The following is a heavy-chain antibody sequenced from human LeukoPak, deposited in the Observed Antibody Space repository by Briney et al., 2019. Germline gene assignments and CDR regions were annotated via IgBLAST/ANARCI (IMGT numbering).Heavy chain of an antibody. CDR3: ARRAVTTGENYFGY. CDR2: INHSGST. J-gene: IGHJ4*02. CDR1: GGSFSGYY. V-gene: IGHV4-34*01. D-gene: IGHD4-17*01. Sequence: PSETLSLTCAVYGGSFSGYYWSWIRQPPGKGLEWIGEINHSGSTNYNPSLKSRVTTSVDTSKNQFSLKLCSVTAADTAVYYCARRAVTTGENYFGYWGQGTLVTVSS.